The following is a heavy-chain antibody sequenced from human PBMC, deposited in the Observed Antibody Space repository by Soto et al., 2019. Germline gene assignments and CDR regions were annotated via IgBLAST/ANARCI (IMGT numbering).Heavy chain of an antibody. V-gene: IGHV4-59*01. CDR3: ARDPGYGDSYYFDY. D-gene: IGHD4-17*01. CDR2: IYYSGST. CDR1: GGSISSYY. Sequence: SETLSLTCTVSGGSISSYYWSWIRQPPGKGLEWIGYIYYSGSTNYNPSLKSRVTISVDTSKNQFSLKLSSVTAADTAVYYCARDPGYGDSYYFDYWGQGTLVTVSS. J-gene: IGHJ4*02.